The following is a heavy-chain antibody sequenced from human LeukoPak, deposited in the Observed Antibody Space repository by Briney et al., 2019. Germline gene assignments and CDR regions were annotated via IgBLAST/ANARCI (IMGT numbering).Heavy chain of an antibody. CDR1: GFSFSTSGMR. CDR2: IDWDDDK. J-gene: IGHJ4*02. CDR3: ARIRVGATYFDY. Sequence: SGPTLVNPTQTLTLTCTFSGFSFSTSGMRVTWMRQPPGKALEWLARIDWDDDKFYSTSLKTRLSISKDTSKNQVVLAMTNMDPVDTATYYCARIRVGATYFDYWGQGTLVTVSS. D-gene: IGHD1-26*01. V-gene: IGHV2-70*04.